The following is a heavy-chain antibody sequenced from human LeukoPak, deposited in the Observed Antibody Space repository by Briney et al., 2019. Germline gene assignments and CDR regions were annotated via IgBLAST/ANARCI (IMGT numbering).Heavy chain of an antibody. J-gene: IGHJ4*02. CDR3: TSPLAVRYYYDSSGYYQDY. D-gene: IGHD3-22*01. Sequence: GGSLRLSCAASGFTFSKAWMNWVRQASGKGLEWVGRIRSKANSYATAYAASVKGRFTISRDDSKNTAYLQMNSLKTEDTAVYYCTSPLAVRYYYDSSGYYQDYWGQGTLVTVSS. CDR2: IRSKANSYAT. CDR1: GFTFSKAW. V-gene: IGHV3-73*01.